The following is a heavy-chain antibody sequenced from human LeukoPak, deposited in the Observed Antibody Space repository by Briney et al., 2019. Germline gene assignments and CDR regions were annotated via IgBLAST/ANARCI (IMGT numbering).Heavy chain of an antibody. CDR3: ARDDRITIFGVPYRVDAFDI. J-gene: IGHJ3*02. D-gene: IGHD3-3*01. CDR1: GFTFSSYA. V-gene: IGHV3-23*01. Sequence: GGSLRLSCAASGFTFSSYAMSWVRQAPGKGLEWVSAISGSGGSTYYADSVKGRFTISRDNAKNSLYLQMNSLRAEDTAVYYCARDDRITIFGVPYRVDAFDIWGQGTMVTVSS. CDR2: ISGSGGST.